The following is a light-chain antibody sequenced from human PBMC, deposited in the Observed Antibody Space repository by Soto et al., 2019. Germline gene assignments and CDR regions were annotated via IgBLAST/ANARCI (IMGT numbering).Light chain of an antibody. J-gene: IGKJ2*01. CDR2: KVS. CDR1: QSLAYSDGNTY. Sequence: DVVMTQSPLSLPVTLGQPASISCRSSQSLAYSDGNTYLNWFHQRPGQSPRRLIYKVSNRDSGVPDRLSGSGSGTNFTLKISRVEAEDVWVYYCMEGTHWPYAFGQGTKLEIK. V-gene: IGKV2-30*01. CDR3: MEGTHWPYA.